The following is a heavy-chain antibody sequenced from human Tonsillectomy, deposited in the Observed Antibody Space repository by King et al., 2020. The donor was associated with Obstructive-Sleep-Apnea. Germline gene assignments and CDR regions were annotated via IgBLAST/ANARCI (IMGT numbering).Heavy chain of an antibody. D-gene: IGHD2-15*01. CDR1: GYTFTSYD. Sequence: QLMQSGAEVKKPGASVTVSCKASGYTFTSYDINWVRQATGQGLEWMGWMNPKSGNTGYAQKFQGRVTMTRNTSINTAYMELSSLGSEDTAVYYCARGLDCSETSCASSLRYWGQGTLVTVSS. V-gene: IGHV1-8*01. CDR3: ARGLDCSETSCASSLRY. CDR2: MNPKSGNT. J-gene: IGHJ4*02.